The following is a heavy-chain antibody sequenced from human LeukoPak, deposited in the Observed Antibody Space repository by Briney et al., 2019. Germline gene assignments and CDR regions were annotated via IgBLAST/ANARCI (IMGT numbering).Heavy chain of an antibody. D-gene: IGHD6-13*01. CDR3: AREDGYSSSWYSDY. V-gene: IGHV3-11*05. CDR1: GFTFSDYY. J-gene: IGHJ4*02. Sequence: GGSLRLSCAASGFTFSDYYMSWIRQAPGKGLEWVSDISSTSIYTNYADSVKGRFTISRDSAKNSLYLQMNSLGAEDTAVYYCAREDGYSSSWYSDYWGQGTLVTVSS. CDR2: ISSTSIYT.